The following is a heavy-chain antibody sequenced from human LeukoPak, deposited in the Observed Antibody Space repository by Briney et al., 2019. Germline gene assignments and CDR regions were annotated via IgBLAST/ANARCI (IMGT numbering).Heavy chain of an antibody. CDR1: GGSITNYY. D-gene: IGHD3-10*01. CDR3: AGSRITMVRGVSYYYGLDV. Sequence: PSEALSLTCTVSGGSITNYYWSWIRQPPGKGLEWIGYIYYKGNTNSNPSLKSRVTISVDTSRNQFSLKLTSVTAADTAVYYCAGSRITMVRGVSYYYGLDVWGQGTTVTVSS. CDR2: IYYKGNT. V-gene: IGHV4-59*01. J-gene: IGHJ6*02.